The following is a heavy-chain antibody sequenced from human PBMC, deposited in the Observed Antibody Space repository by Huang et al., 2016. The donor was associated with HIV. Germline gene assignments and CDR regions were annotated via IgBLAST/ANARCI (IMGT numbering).Heavy chain of an antibody. CDR2: RAYDGSSK. CDR3: AKDGRGSGTYYDYFEY. D-gene: IGHD1-26*01. Sequence: QVQLVESGGGVVQPGRSLRLSCAAFGFTFNKFDMHWVGQAPGKELEWVGIRAYDGSSKYHADSVKGRFTISRDNSKNTVYLQMNSLRVEDTAVYYCAKDGRGSGTYYDYFEYWGQGTLVTVSS. CDR1: GFTFNKFD. J-gene: IGHJ4*02. V-gene: IGHV3-30*18.